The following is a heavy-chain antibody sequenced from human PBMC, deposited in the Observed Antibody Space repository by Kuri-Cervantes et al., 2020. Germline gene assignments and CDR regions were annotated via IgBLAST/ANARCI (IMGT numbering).Heavy chain of an antibody. CDR2: IRSKAYGGTT. V-gene: IGHV3-49*03. Sequence: GESLKISCTASGFTFGDYAMSWFRQAPGKGLEWVGFIRSKAYGGTTEYAASVKGRFTISRDDSKSIAYLQMNSLKTEDTAVYYCSTGGKYRGMDVWGQGTTVTVSS. D-gene: IGHD3-16*01. CDR1: GFTFGDYA. J-gene: IGHJ6*02. CDR3: STGGKYRGMDV.